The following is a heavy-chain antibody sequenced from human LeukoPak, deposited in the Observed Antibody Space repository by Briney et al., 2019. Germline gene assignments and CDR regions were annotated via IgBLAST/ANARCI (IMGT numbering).Heavy chain of an antibody. CDR3: ARHVKSSGWELHY. CDR2: IYYSGST. D-gene: IGHD1-26*01. Sequence: PSETLSLTCTVSGGSISSSSYYWGWIRQPPGKGLEWIGSIYYSGSTYYNPSLKSRVTISVDTSKNQFSLKLSSVTAADTAVYYCARHVKSSGWELHYWGQGTLVTVSS. J-gene: IGHJ4*02. V-gene: IGHV4-39*07. CDR1: GGSISSSSYY.